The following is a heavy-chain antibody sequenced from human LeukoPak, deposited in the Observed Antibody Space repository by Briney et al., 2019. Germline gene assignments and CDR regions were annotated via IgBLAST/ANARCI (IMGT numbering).Heavy chain of an antibody. Sequence: PGGSLRLSCAASGFTFSSYGIHWVRQAPGKGLEWVAFIRYDGSNKYYTDSVKGRFTISRDNSENTLYLQMNSLRAEDTAVYYCAKDQSHHDFWSGYLEDYYFDYWGQGTLVTVSS. D-gene: IGHD3-3*01. CDR2: IRYDGSNK. CDR1: GFTFSSYG. CDR3: AKDQSHHDFWSGYLEDYYFDY. J-gene: IGHJ4*02. V-gene: IGHV3-30*02.